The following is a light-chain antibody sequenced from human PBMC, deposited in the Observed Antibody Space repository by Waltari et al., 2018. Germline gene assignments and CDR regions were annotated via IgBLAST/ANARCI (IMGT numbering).Light chain of an antibody. V-gene: IGKV3-15*01. Sequence: EILMTQSPVTLSVSPGERATLSCRASQSISSNLAWYQQNPGQSPRLLIHGASTRATGIPARFSGSGSGTDFTLTISSLQSEDFAVYFCQQYNTWPTFGGGTKVEIK. CDR3: QQYNTWPT. J-gene: IGKJ4*01. CDR2: GAS. CDR1: QSISSN.